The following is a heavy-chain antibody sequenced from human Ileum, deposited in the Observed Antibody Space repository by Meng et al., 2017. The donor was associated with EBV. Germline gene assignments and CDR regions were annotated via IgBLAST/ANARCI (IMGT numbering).Heavy chain of an antibody. CDR2: IYYSGTT. CDR1: GYSISTTNW. D-gene: IGHD1-26*01. Sequence: QVQLPESGPGLVKPSETLSLTCAVSGYSISTTNWWGWIRQPPGKGLEWIVHIYYSGTTYNNPSLKSRVTMSIDPSKTQFSLKLRSVTAVDTAVYYCARNSGSGSYIDYWGLGTLVTVSS. J-gene: IGHJ4*02. V-gene: IGHV4-28*01. CDR3: ARNSGSGSYIDY.